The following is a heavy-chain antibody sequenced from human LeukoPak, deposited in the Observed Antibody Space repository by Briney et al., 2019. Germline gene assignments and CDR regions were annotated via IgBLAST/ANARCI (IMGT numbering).Heavy chain of an antibody. D-gene: IGHD3-9*01. CDR3: ATDQRYAFDY. J-gene: IGHJ4*02. CDR2: IRTTAEGAKYA. V-gene: IGHV3-48*02. Sequence: GGSLRLSCATSGFGFTDYPMNWVRQAPGKGLEWISNIRTTAEGAKYAYYADSVKGRVTISRDDGKNTLYLHMNSLRDDDTAVYYCATDQRYAFDYWGQGILVTVSS. CDR1: GFGFTDYP.